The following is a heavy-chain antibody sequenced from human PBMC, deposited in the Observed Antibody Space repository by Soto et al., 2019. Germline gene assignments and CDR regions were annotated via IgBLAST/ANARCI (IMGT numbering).Heavy chain of an antibody. CDR1: GFTVSSSH. Sequence: GGSLRLSCTTSGFTVSSSHMTWVRQAPGKGLEWVSVIYSGGSLYYAVSVQGRFTVSRDNSKNTVYLQMNSLRGEDTAMYYCARFGCYGSESYPWRYTWIAVWG. CDR3: ARFGCYGSESYPWRYTWIAV. V-gene: IGHV3-53*01. CDR2: IYSGGSL. J-gene: IGHJ3*01. D-gene: IGHD3-10*01.